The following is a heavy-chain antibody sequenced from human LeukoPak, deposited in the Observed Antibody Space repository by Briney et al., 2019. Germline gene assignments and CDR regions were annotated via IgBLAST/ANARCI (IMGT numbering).Heavy chain of an antibody. CDR3: ARGMGYSNYYFDY. CDR2: MNPNSGKR. CDR1: GYIFNNYD. D-gene: IGHD4-11*01. V-gene: IGHV1-8*01. Sequence: ASVKVSCTASGYIFNNYDINWVRQATGQGLEWMGWMNPNSGKRVYAQKFQGRVTMTTNSSINTAYMELTSLTSDDTAVYYCARGMGYSNYYFDYWGQGTLVTVSS. J-gene: IGHJ4*02.